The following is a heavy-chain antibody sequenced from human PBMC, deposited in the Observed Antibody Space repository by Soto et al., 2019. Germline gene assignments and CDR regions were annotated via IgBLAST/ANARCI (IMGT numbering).Heavy chain of an antibody. V-gene: IGHV3-23*01. CDR3: AKTDKFHPQSSGWANRFDS. D-gene: IGHD6-19*01. CDR1: GFTFSNYA. CDR2: ITSAGST. J-gene: IGHJ4*02. Sequence: EVQLLESGGDLAQPGGSLRLICTASGFTFSNYAMTWVRQSPGKGLEWVSTITSAGSTFYGDTVKGRFTISRDNSKSTLYLHMNSLGAEDTAVYYCAKTDKFHPQSSGWANRFDSWGQGTLVTVSS.